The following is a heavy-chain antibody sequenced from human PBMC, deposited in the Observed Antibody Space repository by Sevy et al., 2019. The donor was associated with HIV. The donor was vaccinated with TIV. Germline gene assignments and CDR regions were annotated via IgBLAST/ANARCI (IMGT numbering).Heavy chain of an antibody. D-gene: IGHD3-22*01. V-gene: IGHV1-18*01. CDR3: ARDADGSGHYYLVYFDY. CDR2: ISTNNGET. CDR1: GYTFTNYP. J-gene: IGHJ4*02. Sequence: ASVKVSCKASGYTFTNYPIAWVRQAPGQGLEWMGWISTNNGETKYAQKLQGRATMTTDTSTSTVYMELRSLRSDDTAVYYCARDADGSGHYYLVYFDYWGQGTLVTVSS.